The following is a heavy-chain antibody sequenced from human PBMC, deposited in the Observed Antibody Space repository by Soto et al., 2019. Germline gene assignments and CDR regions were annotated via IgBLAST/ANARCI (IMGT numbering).Heavy chain of an antibody. J-gene: IGHJ4*02. CDR3: ARPREEYYYDSSGYYGLDY. CDR2: ISAYSGNT. CDR1: GYTFTSYG. V-gene: IGHV1-18*01. Sequence: GASVKLSSKASGYTFTSYGISWVRQAPGQGLEWMGIISAYSGNTSYAQKLQGRVTMTRDTSTSTVYMELSSLRSEDTAVYYCARPREEYYYDSSGYYGLDYWGQGTLVTVSS. D-gene: IGHD3-22*01.